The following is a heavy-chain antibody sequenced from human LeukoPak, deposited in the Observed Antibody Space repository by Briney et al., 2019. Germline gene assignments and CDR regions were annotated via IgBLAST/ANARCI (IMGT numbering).Heavy chain of an antibody. CDR2: INHSGST. D-gene: IGHD3-3*01. Sequence: SGTLSLTCAVYGGSFSGYYWSWIRQPPGKGLEWLGEINHSGSTNYNPSLKSRVTISVDTSKNQFSLKLSSVTAADTAVYYCARGTPNVLRFLEWPFDYWGQGTLVTVSS. CDR3: ARGTPNVLRFLEWPFDY. CDR1: GGSFSGYY. V-gene: IGHV4-34*01. J-gene: IGHJ4*02.